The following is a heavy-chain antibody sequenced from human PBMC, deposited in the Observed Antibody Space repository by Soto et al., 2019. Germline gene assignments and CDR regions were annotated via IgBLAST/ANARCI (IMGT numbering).Heavy chain of an antibody. V-gene: IGHV3-23*01. CDR1: GFTFSSYA. J-gene: IGHJ6*02. CDR2: ISGSGGST. D-gene: IGHD5-12*01. Sequence: GGSLRLSCAASGFTFSSYAMSWVRQAPGKGLEWVSAISGSGGSTYYADSVKGRFTISRDNSKNTLYLQMNSLRAEDTAVYYCAKLPASATLTTDIVATNTPKPATYPDSDYYYYGMDVWGQGTTVTVSS. CDR3: AKLPASATLTTDIVATNTPKPATYPDSDYYYYGMDV.